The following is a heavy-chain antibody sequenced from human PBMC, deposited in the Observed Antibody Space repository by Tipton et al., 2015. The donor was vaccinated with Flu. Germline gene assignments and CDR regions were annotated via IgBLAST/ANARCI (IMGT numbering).Heavy chain of an antibody. CDR1: GGSISSSY. D-gene: IGHD3-9*01. CDR2: IYYGGDT. V-gene: IGHV4-59*08. Sequence: GLVKPSETLSLTCNVSGGSISSSYWSWIRQPPGKGLEWIGKIYYGGDTDYNPSLKSRVTISLDLSTNHFSLKLYSVTAADTAVYYCARRIYDNDAFDVWGQGTIVTVSS. CDR3: ARRIYDNDAFDV. J-gene: IGHJ3*01.